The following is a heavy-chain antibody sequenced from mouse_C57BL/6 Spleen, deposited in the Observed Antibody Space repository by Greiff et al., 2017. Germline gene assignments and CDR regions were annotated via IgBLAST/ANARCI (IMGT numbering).Heavy chain of an antibody. CDR2: INPNNGGT. J-gene: IGHJ2*01. CDR3: ARAGRVKAVDY. Sequence: VKLQQSGPELVKPGASVKMSCKASGYTFTDYNMHWVKQSHGKSLEWIGYINPNNGGTSYNQKFKGKATLTVNKSSSTAYMELRSLTSEDSAVYYCARAGRVKAVDYWGQGTTLTVSS. V-gene: IGHV1-22*01. CDR1: GYTFTDYN.